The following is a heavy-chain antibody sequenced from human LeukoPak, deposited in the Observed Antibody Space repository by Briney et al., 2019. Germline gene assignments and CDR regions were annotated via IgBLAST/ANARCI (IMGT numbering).Heavy chain of an antibody. J-gene: IGHJ4*02. Sequence: SETLSLTCAVYGGSFRGYYWSWIRQPPGKGLEWIGSIYYSGSTYYNPSLKSRVTISVDTSKNQFSLKLSSVTAADTAVYYCARGGGSIGSYYSFVDYWGQGTLVTVSS. CDR2: IYYSGST. V-gene: IGHV4-34*01. CDR1: GGSFRGYY. CDR3: ARGGGSIGSYYSFVDY. D-gene: IGHD1-26*01.